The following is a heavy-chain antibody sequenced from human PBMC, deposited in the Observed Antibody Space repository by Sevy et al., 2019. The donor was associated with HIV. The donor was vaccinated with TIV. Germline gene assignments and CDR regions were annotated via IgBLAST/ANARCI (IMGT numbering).Heavy chain of an antibody. V-gene: IGHV3-48*03. CDR3: ARAGEVLWFGELLSVGGYGMDV. CDR1: GFTFSSYE. Sequence: GALRLSCAASGFTFSSYEMNWVRQAPGKGLEWVSYISSSGSTIYYADSVKGRFTISRDNAKNSLYLQMNSLRAEDTAVYYCARAGEVLWFGELLSVGGYGMDVWGQGTTVTVSS. D-gene: IGHD3-10*01. CDR2: ISSSGSTI. J-gene: IGHJ6*02.